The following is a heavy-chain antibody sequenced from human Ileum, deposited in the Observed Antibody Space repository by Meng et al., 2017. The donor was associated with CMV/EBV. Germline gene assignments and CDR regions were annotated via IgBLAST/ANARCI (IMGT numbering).Heavy chain of an antibody. CDR1: GYRFASYG. Sequence: CKAYGYRFASYGVAWVRQAPGQGLEWMGWVSAKNGETNYGQNFQGRVTVTRDTSTNTAYMELRSLRSDDSAVYYCARAGAEVTRSFDLWGQGTLVTVS. V-gene: IGHV1-18*01. CDR3: ARAGAEVTRSFDL. J-gene: IGHJ4*02. CDR2: VSAKNGET. D-gene: IGHD2-21*02.